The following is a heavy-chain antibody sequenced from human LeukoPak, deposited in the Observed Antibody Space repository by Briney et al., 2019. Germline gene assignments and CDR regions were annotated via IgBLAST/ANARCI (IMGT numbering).Heavy chain of an antibody. J-gene: IGHJ4*02. CDR1: GGSFSGYY. CDR2: INHSGST. V-gene: IGHV4-34*01. Sequence: PSETLSLTCAVYGGSFSGYYWSWLRQPPGKGLEWIGEINHSGSTNYNPSLKSRITISVDTSKNQFSLKLISVTAADTAVYYCARKASIRGGFHWGQGTLVTVSS. CDR3: ARKASIRGGFH. D-gene: IGHD2-2*01.